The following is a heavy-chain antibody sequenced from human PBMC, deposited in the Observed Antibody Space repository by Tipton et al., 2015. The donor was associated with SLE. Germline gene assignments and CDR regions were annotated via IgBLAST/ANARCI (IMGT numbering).Heavy chain of an antibody. D-gene: IGHD4-17*01. CDR3: ARQEGGDRAGY. CDR1: GGSISSSSYY. V-gene: IGHV4-39*07. Sequence: TLSLTCTVSGGSISSSSYYWGWIRQPPGKGLEWIGSIYYSGSTYYNPSLKSRVTISVDTSKNQFSLKLSSVTAADTAVYYCARQEGGDRAGYWGQGTLVTVSS. CDR2: IYYSGST. J-gene: IGHJ4*02.